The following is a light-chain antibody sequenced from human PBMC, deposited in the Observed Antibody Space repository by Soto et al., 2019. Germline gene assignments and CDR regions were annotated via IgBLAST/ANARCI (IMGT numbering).Light chain of an antibody. J-gene: IGKJ5*01. CDR2: QVS. CDR1: QSLVYSDGDTY. Sequence: VMMAQSPLSLPVTLGRPASISCRSSQSLVYSDGDTYLSWFQQRPGQSPRRLLSQVSNRDSGVPDRFSGSGSGTDFTLKISSVEADDVAVYYCMQNTHWPITFGQGTRLEIK. CDR3: MQNTHWPIT. V-gene: IGKV2-30*01.